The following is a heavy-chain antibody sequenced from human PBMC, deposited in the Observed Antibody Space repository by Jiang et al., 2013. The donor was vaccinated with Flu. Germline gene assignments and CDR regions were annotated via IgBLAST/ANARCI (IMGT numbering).Heavy chain of an antibody. Sequence: GVVQPGRSLRLSCAASGFPFRNYAMHWVRQAPGKGLEWVAVIWNNGDVEYYADSVKGRFTISKDNSKNTLYLQMDSLRAEDTAVYYCARGSYGDKSDFDSWGQGTLVTVSS. J-gene: IGHJ4*02. V-gene: IGHV3-33*08. CDR2: IWNNGDVE. D-gene: IGHD4-23*01. CDR3: ARGSYGDKSDFDS. CDR1: GFPFRNYA.